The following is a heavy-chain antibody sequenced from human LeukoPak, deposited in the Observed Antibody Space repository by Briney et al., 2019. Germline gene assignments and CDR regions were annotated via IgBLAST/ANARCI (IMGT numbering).Heavy chain of an antibody. CDR1: GGSFSGYY. V-gene: IGHV4-34*01. J-gene: IGHJ4*02. CDR2: INHSGST. D-gene: IGHD3-10*01. Sequence: KPSETLSLTCAVYGGSFSGYYWSWIRQPPGKGLEWIGEINHSGSTNYNPSLKSRVTISVDTSKNQFSLKLRSVTAADTAVYYCATSSGSYYLPTDWGQGTLVTVSS. CDR3: ATSSGSYYLPTD.